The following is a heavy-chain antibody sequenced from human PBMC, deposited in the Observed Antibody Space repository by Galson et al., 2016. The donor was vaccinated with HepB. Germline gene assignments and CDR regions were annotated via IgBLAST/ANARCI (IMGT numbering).Heavy chain of an antibody. Sequence: SLRLSCAASGFTFTDYYMTWIRQAPGKGLEWISYISSTSYTIFYADSVKGRFTISRDNAKNSMYLQMNSLRAEDTAVYYCAKDRHYGSGFPTWGYFENWGRGTLVTVSS. CDR3: AKDRHYGSGFPTWGYFEN. V-gene: IGHV3-11*01. CDR1: GFTFTDYY. CDR2: ISSTSYTI. D-gene: IGHD3-3*02. J-gene: IGHJ4*02.